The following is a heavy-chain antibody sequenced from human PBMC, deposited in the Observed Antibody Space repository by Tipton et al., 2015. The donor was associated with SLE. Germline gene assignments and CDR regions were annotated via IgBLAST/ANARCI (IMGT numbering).Heavy chain of an antibody. CDR3: ARDDYGGQY. Sequence: TLSLTCTVSGGSISSSPYFWGWIRQPPGKGLEWIGNIFYSGNTYYNPSLKSRVTMSVDTSKNEFSLKLSSVTAADTAVYYCARDDYGGQYWGQGTLVTVSS. J-gene: IGHJ4*02. CDR2: IFYSGNT. V-gene: IGHV4-39*07. D-gene: IGHD4/OR15-4a*01. CDR1: GGSISSSPYF.